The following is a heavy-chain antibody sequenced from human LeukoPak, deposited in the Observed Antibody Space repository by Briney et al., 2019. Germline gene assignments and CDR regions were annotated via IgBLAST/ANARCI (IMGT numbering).Heavy chain of an antibody. CDR2: ISDYNGNT. D-gene: IGHD4-11*01. J-gene: IGHJ5*02. V-gene: IGHV1-18*01. CDR1: GYSLSNHG. CDR3: ARDPYRDSLPVSWFDP. Sequence: GASVKVSCKASGYSLSNHGISWVRQAPGQGLEWMGWISDYNGNTNYAQKLQGRVTMTTDTSTSTAYMELRSLRSDDTAVYYCARDPYRDSLPVSWFDPWGQGTLVTVSS.